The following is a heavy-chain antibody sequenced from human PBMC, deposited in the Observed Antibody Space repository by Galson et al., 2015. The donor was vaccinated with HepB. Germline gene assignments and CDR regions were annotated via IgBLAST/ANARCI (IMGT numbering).Heavy chain of an antibody. D-gene: IGHD1-26*01. V-gene: IGHV3-33*01. CDR3: ARDGEGGSYDALGYYFDY. J-gene: IGHJ4*02. CDR1: GFTFSSYG. Sequence: SLRLSCAASGFTFSSYGMHWVRQAPGKGLEWVAVIWYDGSNKYYADSVKGRFTISRDNSKNTLYLQMNSLRAEDTAVYYCARDGEGGSYDALGYYFDYWGQGTLVTVSS. CDR2: IWYDGSNK.